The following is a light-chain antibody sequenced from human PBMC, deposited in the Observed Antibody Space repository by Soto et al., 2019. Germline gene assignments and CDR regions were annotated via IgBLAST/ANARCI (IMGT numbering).Light chain of an antibody. J-gene: IGKJ1*01. CDR1: QSVSSNY. CDR3: QQYGSLSWT. Sequence: EIVMTQSPATLSVSPGERATLSCRASQSVSSNYLAWYQQKPGQAPRLLIHGASTRATGVPDRFSGSGSGTDFTLTISRLEPEEFAVYHCQQYGSLSWTFGQGTKVDIK. V-gene: IGKV3-20*01. CDR2: GAS.